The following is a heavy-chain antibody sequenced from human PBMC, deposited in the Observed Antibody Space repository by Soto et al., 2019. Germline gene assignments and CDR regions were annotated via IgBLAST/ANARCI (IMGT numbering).Heavy chain of an antibody. CDR3: AKDPYYFGSCSSYNPTRFDC. CDR2: LSGSGGST. J-gene: IGHJ4*02. Sequence: EVQLLESGGGLVQPGGSLRLSCAASGFHFRSYGMSWVRQAPGKGLEWVSGLSGSGGSTYYADSVKGRFTISRDISNNTLYLQMNSLRDEDTAIYFCAKDPYYFGSCSSYNPTRFDCWGQGTLVIVSS. CDR1: GFHFRSYG. V-gene: IGHV3-23*01. D-gene: IGHD3-10*01.